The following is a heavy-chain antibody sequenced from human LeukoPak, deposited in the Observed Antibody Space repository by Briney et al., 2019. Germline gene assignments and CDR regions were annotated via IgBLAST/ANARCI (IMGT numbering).Heavy chain of an antibody. Sequence: GGSLRLSCAASRFAFSSYWMSWVRQAPGKGLEWVANMKLDGGDKYYVGSVKGRFTISGDNAKNSLYIQMNSLGADDTAVYYCARGSRGAFDIWGQGTMVTVSS. CDR2: MKLDGGDK. D-gene: IGHD6-19*01. CDR1: RFAFSSYW. V-gene: IGHV3-7*01. CDR3: ARGSRGAFDI. J-gene: IGHJ3*02.